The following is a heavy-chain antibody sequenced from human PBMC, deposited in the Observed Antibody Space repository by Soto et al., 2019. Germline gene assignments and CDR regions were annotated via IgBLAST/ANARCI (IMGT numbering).Heavy chain of an antibody. D-gene: IGHD3-22*01. CDR3: ASTSSDYYASSGTSYYFGTDV. V-gene: IGHV4-34*01. CDR1: GTSFGGYF. CDR2: IDHRGST. J-gene: IGHJ6*02. Sequence: SETLSLTCAVSGTSFGGYFWTCIRQPPGKWLEWIGEIDHRGSTNYNPALRSRGTISVDSSKNQFSLKMASVTAADTAVYYCASTSSDYYASSGTSYYFGTDVWGQGTTVTVSS.